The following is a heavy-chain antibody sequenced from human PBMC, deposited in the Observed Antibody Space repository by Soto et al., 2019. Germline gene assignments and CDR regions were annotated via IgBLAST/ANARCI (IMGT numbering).Heavy chain of an antibody. CDR1: GGSISSSSYY. Sequence: PSETLSLTCTVSGGSISSSSYYWGWIRQPPGKGLEWIGSIYYSGSTYYNPSLKSRVTISVDTSKNQFSLKLSSVTAADTAVYYCARVYYDILTGYSITDYWGQGTLVTVSS. CDR2: IYYSGST. D-gene: IGHD3-9*01. J-gene: IGHJ4*02. CDR3: ARVYYDILTGYSITDY. V-gene: IGHV4-39*01.